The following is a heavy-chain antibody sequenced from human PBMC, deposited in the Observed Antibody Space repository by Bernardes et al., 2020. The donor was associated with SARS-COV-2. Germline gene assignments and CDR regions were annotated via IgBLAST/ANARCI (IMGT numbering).Heavy chain of an antibody. D-gene: IGHD3-9*01. V-gene: IGHV4-31*03. J-gene: IGHJ6*02. CDR2: ISDRGKA. Sequence: SETLSLTCTVSGGSIRSGTYDWTWIRHLKGKGLEWLGYISDRGKAYYNPSLRSRLTILVDTSKNQFSLNLNSVIAADTAIYYCARDGLLTGDTGNYYGLDVWGQGATVTVSS. CDR1: GGSIRSGTYD. CDR3: ARDGLLTGDTGNYYGLDV.